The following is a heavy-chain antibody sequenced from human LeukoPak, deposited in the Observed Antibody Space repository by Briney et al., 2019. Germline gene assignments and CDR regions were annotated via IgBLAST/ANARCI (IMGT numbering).Heavy chain of an antibody. CDR2: ISAYNGNT. Sequence: ASVKVSCKASSYTFTNYAFTWVRQAPGQGLEWMGWISAYNGNTNYAQKLQGRVTMTTDTSTSTAYMELSSLRSEDTAVYYCARVSTVNDAFDIWGQGTMVTVSS. V-gene: IGHV1-18*01. J-gene: IGHJ3*02. D-gene: IGHD4-17*01. CDR3: ARVSTVNDAFDI. CDR1: SYTFTNYA.